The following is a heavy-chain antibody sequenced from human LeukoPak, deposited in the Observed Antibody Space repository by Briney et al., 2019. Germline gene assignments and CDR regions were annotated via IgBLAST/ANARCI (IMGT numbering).Heavy chain of an antibody. CDR2: IKQDGSEK. J-gene: IGHJ4*02. Sequence: GGSLRLSCAASGFTFSTSWMNWVRQAPGKGLEWVADIKQDGSEKYYVDSVKGRFTVSRDNAKNSLYLQMNSLRAEDTADYYCARGDYFDRRFDFWGQGTLVTVSS. CDR3: ARGDYFDRRFDF. CDR1: GFTFSTSW. V-gene: IGHV3-7*01. D-gene: IGHD3-22*01.